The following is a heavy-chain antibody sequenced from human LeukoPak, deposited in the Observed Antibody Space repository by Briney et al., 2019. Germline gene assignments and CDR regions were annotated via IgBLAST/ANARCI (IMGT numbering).Heavy chain of an antibody. CDR1: GFTFSSYS. Sequence: GGSLRLSCAASGFTFSSYSMNWVRQAPGKGLEWVSSISSSSSYIYYADSVKGRFTISRDNAKNSLYLQMNSLRAEDTAVYYCARERGRGYSYGYEGFDYWGQGTLVTVSS. D-gene: IGHD5-18*01. CDR2: ISSSSSYI. J-gene: IGHJ4*02. CDR3: ARERGRGYSYGYEGFDY. V-gene: IGHV3-21*01.